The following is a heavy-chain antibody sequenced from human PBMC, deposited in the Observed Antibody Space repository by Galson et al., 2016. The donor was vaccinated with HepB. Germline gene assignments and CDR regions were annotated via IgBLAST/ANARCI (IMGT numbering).Heavy chain of an antibody. Sequence: QSGAEVKKPGESLKISCKASGYTFTYRYVHWVRQAPGQALEWMGWITPFNGNTNYAQKFQDRVTITRDRSMSTAYMELSSLRSEDTGMYYWASTDDYGGGCDIWGEGTMVSVSS. D-gene: IGHD4-17*01. CDR1: GYTFTYRY. V-gene: IGHV1-45*02. CDR3: ASTDDYGGGCDI. J-gene: IGHJ3*02. CDR2: ITPFNGNT.